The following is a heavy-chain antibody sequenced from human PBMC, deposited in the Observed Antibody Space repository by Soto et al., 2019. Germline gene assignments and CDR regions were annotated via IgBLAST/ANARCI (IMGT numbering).Heavy chain of an antibody. J-gene: IGHJ4*02. V-gene: IGHV3-48*03. CDR3: AREGERYCSSTSCYTGMDY. Sequence: EVQLVESGGGLVQPGGSLRLSCAASGFTFSSYEMNWVRQAPGKGLEWVSYISSSGSTIDYADSVKGRFTISRDNSKNSLYLQMNSLRAEDTAVYYCAREGERYCSSTSCYTGMDYWGQGTLVTVSS. CDR2: ISSSGSTI. CDR1: GFTFSSYE. D-gene: IGHD2-2*02.